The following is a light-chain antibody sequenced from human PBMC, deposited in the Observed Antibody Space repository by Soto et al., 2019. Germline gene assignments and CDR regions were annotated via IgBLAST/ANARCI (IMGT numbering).Light chain of an antibody. CDR1: SSDVGGYNY. CDR2: DVS. V-gene: IGLV2-14*03. CDR3: SSYTSSSTLVV. J-gene: IGLJ2*01. Sequence: QPVLTQPASVSGSPGQSITISCTGTSSDVGGYNYVSWYQQHPGKAPKLMIYDVSNRPSGVSNRFSGSKSGNTASLTISGVRSEDEADYYCSSYTSSSTLVVFGGGTKVTVL.